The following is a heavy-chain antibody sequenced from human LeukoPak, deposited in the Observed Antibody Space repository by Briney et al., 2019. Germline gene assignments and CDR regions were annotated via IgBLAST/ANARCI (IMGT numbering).Heavy chain of an antibody. D-gene: IGHD3-3*01. CDR3: AGYRYDFWSGFKRPYYFDY. Sequence: PSETLSLTCTVSGGSISSYYWSWIRQHPGKGLEWIGYIYYSGSTYYNPSLKSRVTISVDTSKNQFSLKLSSVTAADTAVYYCAGYRYDFWSGFKRPYYFDYWGQGTLVTVSS. CDR2: IYYSGST. V-gene: IGHV4-59*06. CDR1: GGSISSYY. J-gene: IGHJ4*02.